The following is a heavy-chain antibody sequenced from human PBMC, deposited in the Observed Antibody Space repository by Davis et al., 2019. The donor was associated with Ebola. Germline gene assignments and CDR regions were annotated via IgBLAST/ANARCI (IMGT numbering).Heavy chain of an antibody. CDR2: IIPIFGTA. J-gene: IGHJ6*02. CDR3: ARVRPPKTTTGGMDV. Sequence: SVKVSCKASGGTFSSYAISWVRQAPGQGLEWMGGIIPIFGTANYAQKFQGRVTITADKSTSTAYMELSSLRSEDTAVYYCARVRPPKTTTGGMDVWGQGTTVTVSS. D-gene: IGHD1-26*01. CDR1: GGTFSSYA. V-gene: IGHV1-69*06.